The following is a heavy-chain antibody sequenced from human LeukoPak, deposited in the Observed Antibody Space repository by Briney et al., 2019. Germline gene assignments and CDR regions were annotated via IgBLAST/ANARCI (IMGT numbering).Heavy chain of an antibody. CDR1: GFTFSGSA. J-gene: IGHJ5*02. CDR2: IRSKANSYAT. V-gene: IGHV3-73*01. CDR3: TRRISSGENWFDL. D-gene: IGHD6-19*01. Sequence: GGSLRLSCAASGFTFSGSAMHWVRQASGKGLEWVGRIRSKANSYATAYAASVKGRFTISRDDSKNTAYLQMNSLKTEDTAVYYYTRRISSGENWFDLWGQGTRVTVSS.